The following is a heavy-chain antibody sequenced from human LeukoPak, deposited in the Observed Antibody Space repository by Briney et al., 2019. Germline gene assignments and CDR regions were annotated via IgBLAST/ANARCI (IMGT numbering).Heavy chain of an antibody. CDR3: ATSPDIEASGALYYLDF. CDR2: ISGSGGYT. J-gene: IGHJ4*02. Sequence: GGSLRLSCAASGFTFRSYGMSWVRQAPGKGPEWVSSISGSGGYTYYADSVQGRFTISRDNSKNTLSLQMNSLRAEAAAIYYCATSPDIEASGALYYLDFWGQGTLVSVSS. D-gene: IGHD7-27*01. V-gene: IGHV3-23*01. CDR1: GFTFRSYG.